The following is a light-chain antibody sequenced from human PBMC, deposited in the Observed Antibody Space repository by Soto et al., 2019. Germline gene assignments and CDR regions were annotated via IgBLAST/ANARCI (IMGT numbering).Light chain of an antibody. J-gene: IGKJ1*01. Sequence: EIVLTQSPGTLSLSAGERATLSCRASQSLRSSYLAGYQQKPGQAPRLLIYGASNRATDIPDRFSGSGSGTDFSLAISRLEPEDSAVYYCLQYDTSPRTFGQGTKVEIK. V-gene: IGKV3-20*01. CDR3: LQYDTSPRT. CDR2: GAS. CDR1: QSLRSSY.